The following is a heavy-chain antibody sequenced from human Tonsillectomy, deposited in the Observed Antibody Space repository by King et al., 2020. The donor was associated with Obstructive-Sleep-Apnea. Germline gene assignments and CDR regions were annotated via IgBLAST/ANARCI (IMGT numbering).Heavy chain of an antibody. CDR2: ISHSGDT. CDR3: ARGWSPDY. D-gene: IGHD2-15*01. CDR1: GGSFSDYY. Sequence: QVQLQQWGAGLLKPSETLSLTCAVYGGSFSDYYWTWIRQPPGKGLEWVGEISHSGDTNYNPSLKSRVTISVDTSKSQFSLKLSSVTAADTGVYYCARGWSPDYWGQGTLVTVSS. J-gene: IGHJ4*02. V-gene: IGHV4-34*01.